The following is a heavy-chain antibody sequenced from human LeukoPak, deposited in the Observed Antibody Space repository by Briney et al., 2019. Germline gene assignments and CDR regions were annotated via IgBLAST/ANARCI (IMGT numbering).Heavy chain of an antibody. CDR3: ARALYTENSYFDY. CDR1: GDTFNSYD. D-gene: IGHD4-11*01. V-gene: IGHV1-69*13. Sequence: SVKLSCKASGASGDTFNSYDFSWLRQAPGQGLQWMRGIIPIYGTAKYTEKFQGRVTITADESTSTAYMELSSLRSEDTAVYYCARALYTENSYFDYWGQGTLVTVSS. CDR2: IIPIYGTA. J-gene: IGHJ4*02.